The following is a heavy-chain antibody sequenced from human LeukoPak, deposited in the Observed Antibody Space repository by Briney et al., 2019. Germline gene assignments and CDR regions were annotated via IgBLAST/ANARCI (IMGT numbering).Heavy chain of an antibody. D-gene: IGHD1-26*01. CDR1: GFTFSSFW. J-gene: IGHJ4*02. Sequence: GGSLRLSCAASGFTFSSFWMTWVRQAPGKGLEWVANIKQDGSEKYYVDSVRGRFTISRDNAKNSLYLQMNSLRAEDTAVYSCARAYRGASFDYWGQGTLVTVSS. V-gene: IGHV3-7*01. CDR3: ARAYRGASFDY. CDR2: IKQDGSEK.